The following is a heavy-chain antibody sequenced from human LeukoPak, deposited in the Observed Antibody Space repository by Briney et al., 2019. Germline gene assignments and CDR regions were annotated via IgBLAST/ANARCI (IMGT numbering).Heavy chain of an antibody. V-gene: IGHV4-31*03. CDR2: IYYSGST. D-gene: IGHD2-15*01. CDR3: ARGSKGGYCSGGSCLAFDI. J-gene: IGHJ3*02. CDR1: GGSISNGGYY. Sequence: TSQTLSLTCTVSGGSISNGGYYWSWIRQHPGKGLEWIGYIYYSGSTYYNPSLKSRVTISVDTSKNQFSLKLSSVTAADTAVYYCARGSKGGYCSGGSCLAFDIWGQGTMVTVSS.